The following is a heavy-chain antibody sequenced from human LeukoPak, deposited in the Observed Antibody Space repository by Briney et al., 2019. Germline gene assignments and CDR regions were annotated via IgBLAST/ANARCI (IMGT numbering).Heavy chain of an antibody. J-gene: IGHJ3*02. CDR3: ARESPSLGAFDI. CDR1: GYTFTSYD. V-gene: IGHV1-8*01. D-gene: IGHD7-27*01. CDR2: MNPNSGNT. Sequence: ASVKVSCKASGYTFTSYDINWVRQATGQGLEWMGWMNPNSGNTGYAQKFQGRVTMTRNTSISTAYMELSSLRSEDTAVYYCARESPSLGAFDIWGQGTMVTVSS.